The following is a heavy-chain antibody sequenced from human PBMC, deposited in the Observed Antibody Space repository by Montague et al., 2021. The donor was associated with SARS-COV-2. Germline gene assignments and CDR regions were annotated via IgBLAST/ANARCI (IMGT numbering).Heavy chain of an antibody. J-gene: IGHJ3*02. CDR1: GFTFDDYA. CDR3: AKGEIGSGWYGAFDI. CDR2: ISWNSGNI. Sequence: SLRLSCAASGFTFDDYAMHWVRQAPGKGLEWVSGISWNSGNIGYAGSVKGRFTISRDNARNSLYLQMNSLRAEDTALYYCAKGEIGSGWYGAFDIWGQRTMVTVSS. V-gene: IGHV3-9*01. D-gene: IGHD6-19*01.